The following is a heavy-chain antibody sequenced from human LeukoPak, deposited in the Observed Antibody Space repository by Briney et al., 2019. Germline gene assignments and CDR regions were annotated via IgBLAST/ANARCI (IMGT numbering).Heavy chain of an antibody. J-gene: IGHJ6*03. CDR2: INGSGGTT. CDR1: GFTFSSYA. V-gene: IGHV3-23*01. Sequence: PGGSLRLSCAASGFTFSSYAMSWVRQAPGKGLEWVSDINGSGGTTYYTDSVKGRFTISRDNSKNTLYLQMHSLRAEDTAVYYCARSGMFHYYYYMDVWGKGTTVTVSS. CDR3: ARSGMFHYYYYMDV. D-gene: IGHD1-26*01.